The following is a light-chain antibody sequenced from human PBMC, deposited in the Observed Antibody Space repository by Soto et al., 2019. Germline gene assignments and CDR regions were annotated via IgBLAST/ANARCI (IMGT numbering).Light chain of an antibody. V-gene: IGKV3-20*01. Sequence: VFTQSLATLSLSTGERASLSCRASQTVRTNYLAWHKQKPGQTPRLLVYGASSRATGIPDRFSGSGSGTDFTLTITSLQPDDFGVYYRQHYKSTSAFGQGTKVDIK. CDR1: QTVRTNY. CDR2: GAS. CDR3: QHYKSTSA. J-gene: IGKJ1*01.